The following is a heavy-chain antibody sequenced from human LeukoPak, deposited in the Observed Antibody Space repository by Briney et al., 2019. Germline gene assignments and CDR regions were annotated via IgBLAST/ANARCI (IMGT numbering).Heavy chain of an antibody. CDR2: ISSSGSTI. V-gene: IGHV3-48*03. D-gene: IGHD3-10*02. CDR1: GLTFSSYE. J-gene: IGHJ6*04. Sequence: GGSLRLSCAASGLTFSSYEMNWVRQAPRKGLEWVSYISSSGSTIYYADSVKGRFTISRDNAKNSLYLQMNSLRAEDTAVYYCAELGITMIGGVWGKGTTVTISS. CDR3: AELGITMIGGV.